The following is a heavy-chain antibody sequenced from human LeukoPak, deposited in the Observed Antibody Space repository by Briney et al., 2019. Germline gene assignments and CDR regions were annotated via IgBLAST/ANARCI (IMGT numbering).Heavy chain of an antibody. CDR3: AKGSNYYDSSGYSNYFDY. Sequence: SGGSLRLSCAASGFIVSSNYMSWVRQAPGKGLEWVSVIYSGGSTYYADSVKGRFTISRGNSKNTLYLQMNSLRAEDTAVYYCAKGSNYYDSSGYSNYFDYWGQGTLVTVSS. J-gene: IGHJ4*02. CDR1: GFIVSSNY. CDR2: IYSGGST. V-gene: IGHV3-53*01. D-gene: IGHD3-22*01.